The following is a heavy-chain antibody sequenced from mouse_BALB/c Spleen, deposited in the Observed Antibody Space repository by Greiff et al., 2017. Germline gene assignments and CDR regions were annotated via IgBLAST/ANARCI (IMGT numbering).Heavy chain of an antibody. CDR3: ARRGELERGPFAY. CDR1: GFTFSSFG. J-gene: IGHJ3*01. D-gene: IGHD4-1*01. Sequence: EVKVVESGGGLVQPGGSRKLSCAASGFTFSSFGMHWVRQAPEKGLEWVAYISSGSSTIYYADTVKGRFTISRDNPKNTLFLQMTSLRSEDTAMYYCARRGELERGPFAYWGQGNLVTVSA. V-gene: IGHV5-17*02. CDR2: ISSGSSTI.